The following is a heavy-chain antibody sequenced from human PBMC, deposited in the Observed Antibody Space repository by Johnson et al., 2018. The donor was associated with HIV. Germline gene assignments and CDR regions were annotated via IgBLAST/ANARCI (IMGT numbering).Heavy chain of an antibody. D-gene: IGHD5-18*01. J-gene: IGHJ3*02. Sequence: QVQLVESGGGVVQPGRSLRLSCAASGFTFSSYGMHWVRQAPGKGLEWVAVISYDGSNKYYADSVKGGFTRSRDNSKKPLYLQMNSLRAEDTAVYYCASDYSYGSHDAFDIWGQGTMVTVSS. CDR1: GFTFSSYG. V-gene: IGHV3-30*03. CDR2: ISYDGSNK. CDR3: ASDYSYGSHDAFDI.